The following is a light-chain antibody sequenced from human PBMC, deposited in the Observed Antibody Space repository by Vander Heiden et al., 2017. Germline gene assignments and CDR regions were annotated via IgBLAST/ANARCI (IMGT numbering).Light chain of an antibody. J-gene: IGLJ3*02. V-gene: IGLV3-10*01. CDR1: GLTKKD. CDR3: YSTDSSGNHSV. Sequence: SFELPQPPSVSISPGQTARITCAGDGLTKKDAYWYKQKSGQAPVLVMYEDSKRHSGIPERFSGSSSGTRATLTISGAQVEDEADYYCYSTDSSGNHSVFGGGTKLTVL. CDR2: EDS.